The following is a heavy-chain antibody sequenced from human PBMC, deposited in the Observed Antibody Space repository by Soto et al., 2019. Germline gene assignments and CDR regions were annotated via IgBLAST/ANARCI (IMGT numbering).Heavy chain of an antibody. J-gene: IGHJ4*02. CDR3: ASNFFDFCSGQRGQYRDF. V-gene: IGHV4-61*08. CDR2: IYNGNNP. D-gene: IGHD3-3*01. Sequence: QVQLQESGPGLVKPSETLSLTCSVSGGSVNSDEYYWTWIRQPPGKVLEYIGYIYNGNNPSYHSSLKGRVTISVDTSRNQFSLRLSSVTATYTAVYYCASNFFDFCSGQRGQYRDFWGQGALVTGSA. CDR1: GGSVNSDEYY.